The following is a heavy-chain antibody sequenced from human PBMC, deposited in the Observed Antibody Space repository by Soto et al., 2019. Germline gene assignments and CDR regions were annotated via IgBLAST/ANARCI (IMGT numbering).Heavy chain of an antibody. V-gene: IGHV4-31*03. D-gene: IGHD3-3*01. CDR1: GGSISSGGYY. CDR2: IYYSGST. J-gene: IGHJ4*02. Sequence: QVQLQESGPGLVTPSQTLSLTCTVSGGSISSGGYYWRWIRQHPGKGLEWIGYIYYSGSTYYNPSLKSRVTRSVDTFNNQFSLKLSSVTAADTAVYYCARGDGQLRFLEWFFDYWGQGTLVTGSS. CDR3: ARGDGQLRFLEWFFDY.